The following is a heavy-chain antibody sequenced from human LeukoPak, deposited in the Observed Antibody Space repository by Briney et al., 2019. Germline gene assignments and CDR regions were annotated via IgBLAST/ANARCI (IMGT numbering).Heavy chain of an antibody. V-gene: IGHV3-7*01. Sequence: GGSLRLSCVASGFTFSSYWMSWVRQAPGKGLEWVANIKKDGSENYYVDSVKGRFTISRDNAKKSLYLQMKSLRAEDTAVYYCARHLSGVTGYSYGRGIDYWGQGTLVTVSS. CDR3: ARHLSGVTGYSYGRGIDY. D-gene: IGHD5-18*01. CDR1: GFTFSSYW. CDR2: IKKDGSEN. J-gene: IGHJ4*02.